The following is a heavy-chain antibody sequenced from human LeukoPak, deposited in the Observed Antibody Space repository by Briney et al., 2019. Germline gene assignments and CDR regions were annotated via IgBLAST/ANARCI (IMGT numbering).Heavy chain of an antibody. V-gene: IGHV4-59*11. CDR3: ARGGVLKSVDY. J-gene: IGHJ4*02. D-gene: IGHD3-16*01. CDR1: GGSIGSHY. Sequence: SETLSLTRTVSGGSIGSHYWTWIRQTPGKGLEWIGYVYDIGSTKYNPSLKSRVTISVDTSKNQFSLRLSSVTAADTAVYYCARGGVLKSVDYWGQGTLVAVSS. CDR2: VYDIGST.